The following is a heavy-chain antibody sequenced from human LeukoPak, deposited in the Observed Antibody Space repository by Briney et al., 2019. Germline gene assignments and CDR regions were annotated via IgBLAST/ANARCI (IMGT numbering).Heavy chain of an antibody. V-gene: IGHV4-4*07. Sequence: SETLYLTCTVSGGSISSYYWSWIRQPAGKGLEWIGRIYTSGSTNYNPSLKSRVTMSVDTSKNQFSLKLSSVTAADTAVYYCARVVYYDSSGYSDYWGQGTLVTVSS. D-gene: IGHD3-22*01. CDR1: GGSISSYY. J-gene: IGHJ4*02. CDR2: IYTSGST. CDR3: ARVVYYDSSGYSDY.